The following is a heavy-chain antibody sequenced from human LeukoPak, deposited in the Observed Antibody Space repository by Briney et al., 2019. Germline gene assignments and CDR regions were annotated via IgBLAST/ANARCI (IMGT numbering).Heavy chain of an antibody. CDR2: IDWDDDE. CDR3: ARIRDGYNSPRGYYYGMDV. V-gene: IGHV2-70*17. CDR1: GFSLSTSGMC. Sequence: ESGPTLVNPTQTLTLTCTFSGFSLSTSGMCVSWIRQPPGKALEWLARIDWDDDEFYSTSLRTRLTISKDTSKNQVVLTMTNMDPVDTATYYCARIRDGYNSPRGYYYGMDVWGQGTTVTVSS. D-gene: IGHD5-24*01. J-gene: IGHJ6*02.